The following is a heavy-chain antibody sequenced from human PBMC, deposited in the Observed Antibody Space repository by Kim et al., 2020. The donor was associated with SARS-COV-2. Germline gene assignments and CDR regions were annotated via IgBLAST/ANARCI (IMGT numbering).Heavy chain of an antibody. V-gene: IGHV3-13*01. CDR3: ARASLYGDYEFDY. Sequence: YPGSVKGRFTISRENAKNSLYLQMNSLRAGDTAVYYCARASLYGDYEFDYWGQGTLVTVSS. D-gene: IGHD4-17*01. J-gene: IGHJ4*02.